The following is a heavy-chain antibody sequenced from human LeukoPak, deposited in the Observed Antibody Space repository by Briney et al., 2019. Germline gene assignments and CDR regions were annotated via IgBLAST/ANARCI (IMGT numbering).Heavy chain of an antibody. CDR2: ISGYNGDT. CDR1: GGTFSSYA. D-gene: IGHD3/OR15-3a*01. Sequence: ASVKVSCKASGGTFSSYAISWVRQAPGQGLEWMGWISGYNGDTRYVQKFQDRFIMAIDKSASTAYMELRSLRSDDTAVYYCARVGLGIGWYNDPWGRGTLVTVPP. CDR3: ARVGLGIGWYNDP. V-gene: IGHV1-18*01. J-gene: IGHJ2*01.